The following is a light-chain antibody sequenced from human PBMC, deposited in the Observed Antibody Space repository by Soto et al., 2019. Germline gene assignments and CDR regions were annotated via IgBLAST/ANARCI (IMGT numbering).Light chain of an antibody. J-gene: IGKJ4*01. CDR1: QRITSY. CDR2: AAS. V-gene: IGKV1-8*01. Sequence: AIRMTQSPASLSTSTGDRVTINCRATQRITSYLAWYQQKPGKTPKLLIYAASTLQSGVPSRFSGSGSGKDFTLLISCLQSEDFATYYCQQYYSYPLTFGGGTKVDIK. CDR3: QQYYSYPLT.